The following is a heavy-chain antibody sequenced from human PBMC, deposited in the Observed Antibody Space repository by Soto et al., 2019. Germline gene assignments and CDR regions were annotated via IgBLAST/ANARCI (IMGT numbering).Heavy chain of an antibody. CDR1: GGTFSSYA. V-gene: IGHV1-69*12. CDR3: VIVVAIPGYPDN. J-gene: IGHJ4*02. D-gene: IGHD5-12*01. Sequence: QVQLVQSGAEVRQPASSVKVSCKTAGGTFSSYAISWVRQAPGQGLEWMGGLVPIVDTSTYAQKFQGRVTITADESTSTAYMELSSLRSDDTAIYYCVIVVAIPGYPDNWGQGTLVTVSS. CDR2: LVPIVDTS.